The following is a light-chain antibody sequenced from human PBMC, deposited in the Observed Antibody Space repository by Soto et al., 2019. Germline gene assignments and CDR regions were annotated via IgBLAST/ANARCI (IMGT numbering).Light chain of an antibody. CDR3: LQHHTSPWT. CDR2: AAS. V-gene: IGKV1-17*03. J-gene: IGKJ1*01. CDR1: QGISNS. Sequence: DIPMPQSPSAMSASVGDRVTITCRASQGISNSLAWFQQKPGKVPKRLIYAASSFESGVPSRFSGSGSGTEFTLTVSRLQPEDFASYYCLQHHTSPWTFGQGTEVEIK.